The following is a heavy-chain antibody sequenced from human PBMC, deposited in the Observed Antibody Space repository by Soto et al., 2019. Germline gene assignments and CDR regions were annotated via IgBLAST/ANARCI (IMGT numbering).Heavy chain of an antibody. CDR2: INPDNGNT. J-gene: IGHJ5*02. CDR1: GYTFTRYT. V-gene: IGHV1-3*01. CDR3: AGGIATCQLDP. D-gene: IGHD2-15*01. Sequence: QVQLVQSGAEVKKPGASVKISCKASGYTFTRYTMNWVRQAPGQRLEWMGWINPDNGNTKSSQKFQDRVIITRDTSASTAYMDLSSLRSEDTAVYYCAGGIATCQLDPWGQGTLVTVSS.